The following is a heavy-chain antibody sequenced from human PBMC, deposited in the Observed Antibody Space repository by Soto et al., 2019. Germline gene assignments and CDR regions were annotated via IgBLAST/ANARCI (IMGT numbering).Heavy chain of an antibody. J-gene: IGHJ2*01. CDR2: INAGNGNT. CDR1: GYTFTSYA. D-gene: IGHD3-10*01. V-gene: IGHV1-3*01. CDR3: ARLGRSGIYYSTLPYWYFDL. Sequence: QVQLVQSGAEVKKPGASVKVSCKASGYTFTSYAMHWVRQAPGQRLEWMGWINAGNGNTKYSQKLQGRVTITRDTSASTAYMELSSLRSEDTAVYYCARLGRSGIYYSTLPYWYFDLWGRGTLVTVSS.